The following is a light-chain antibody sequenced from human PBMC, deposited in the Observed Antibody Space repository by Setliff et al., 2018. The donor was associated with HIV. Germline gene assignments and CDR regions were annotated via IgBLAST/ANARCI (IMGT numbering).Light chain of an antibody. CDR2: QAS. J-gene: IGLJ3*02. Sequence: QSVLTQPASVSGSPGQSITISCSGTRNDVGRYDLVSWYQQHPGKAPKLMIYQASRRPSGVSNRFSASKSGNTASLTISGLQAEDEADYYCSSFTSSNTLVFGGGTK. CDR3: SSFTSSNTLV. V-gene: IGLV2-14*02. CDR1: RNDVGRYDL.